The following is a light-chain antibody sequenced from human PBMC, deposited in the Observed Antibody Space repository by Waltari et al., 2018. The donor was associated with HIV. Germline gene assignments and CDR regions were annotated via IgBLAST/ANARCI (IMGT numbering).Light chain of an antibody. CDR1: DTDFGIYNF. V-gene: IGLV2-14*03. Sequence: AVTQQEEVSGLQGQYTTISCPGDDTDFGIYNFVSWYQQHSGKPKPLILYDVDSRASGVSDRLSLSMSGNTASLTISALRAEDEAHYYCASFTADNTVMFGGGTEVTVL. J-gene: IGLJ3*02. CDR3: ASFTADNTVM. CDR2: DVD.